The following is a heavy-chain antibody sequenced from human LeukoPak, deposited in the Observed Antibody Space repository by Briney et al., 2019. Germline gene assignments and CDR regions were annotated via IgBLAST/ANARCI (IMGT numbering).Heavy chain of an antibody. V-gene: IGHV3-21*06. CDR1: GLTFSTSG. CDR3: ATETNGRHYDY. CDR2: IGPTASDR. Sequence: PGGSLRLSCTASGLTFSTSGLKWVSQASGKGLEWVASIGPTASDRYHADSIKGRFTISRDNSNNFLYLQMNSLIAEDTAVYYCATETNGRHYDYWGQGTLLTVSS. D-gene: IGHD1-14*01. J-gene: IGHJ4*02.